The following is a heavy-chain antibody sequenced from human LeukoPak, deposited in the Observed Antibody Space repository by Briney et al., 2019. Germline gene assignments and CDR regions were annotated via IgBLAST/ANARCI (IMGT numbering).Heavy chain of an antibody. Sequence: PGGSQRLSCAASGFTFSSYSMNWVRQAPGKGLEWVSSIDTSTTYMTYADSVKGRFTISRDNARNSLYLQMNSLRAEDTAGYYCAREAGTGERWYFDLWGRGTLVTVSS. CDR1: GFTFSSYS. D-gene: IGHD7-27*01. J-gene: IGHJ2*01. CDR2: IDTSTTYM. V-gene: IGHV3-21*01. CDR3: AREAGTGERWYFDL.